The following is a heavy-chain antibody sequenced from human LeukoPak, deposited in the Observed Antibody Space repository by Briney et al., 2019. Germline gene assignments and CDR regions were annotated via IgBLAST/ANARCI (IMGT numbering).Heavy chain of an antibody. Sequence: GSLRLSCAASGFTFSSYAMSWVRQAPGKGLEWIGEINDSGSSNYKPSLKSRVTISVDTSKNQFSLKLTSVTAADTAVYYCARREVAGTAMVGDHWSQGTLVIVSS. CDR2: INDSGSS. V-gene: IGHV4-34*01. D-gene: IGHD5-18*01. CDR3: ARREVAGTAMVGDH. J-gene: IGHJ4*02. CDR1: GFTFSSYA.